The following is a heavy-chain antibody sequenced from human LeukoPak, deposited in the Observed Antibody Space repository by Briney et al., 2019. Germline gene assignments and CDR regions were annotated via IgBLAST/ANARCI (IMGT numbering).Heavy chain of an antibody. V-gene: IGHV3-66*01. CDR3: ARAPVTYDISGDSFDI. Sequence: GGSLRLSCAASGFTVSSNYMSWVRQAPGKGLEWVSVIYSGGSTYYADSVKGRFTVSRDNSKNTLYLQMNSLRAEDTAVYYCARAPVTYDISGDSFDIWGQGTMVTVSS. CDR2: IYSGGST. D-gene: IGHD3-22*01. CDR1: GFTVSSNY. J-gene: IGHJ3*02.